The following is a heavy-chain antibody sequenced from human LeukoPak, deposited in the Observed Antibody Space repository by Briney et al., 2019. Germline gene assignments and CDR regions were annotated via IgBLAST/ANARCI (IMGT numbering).Heavy chain of an antibody. Sequence: HPGGSLRLSCAASGFTFDDYGMSWVRQAPGKGLVWVSRINSDGINTSYADSVKGRFTISRDNAKNTLNLQMNSLRAEDTAVYYCARDLGQYYDTSDNWFDPWGQGTLVTVSS. CDR1: GFTFDDYG. J-gene: IGHJ5*02. CDR3: ARDLGQYYDTSDNWFDP. CDR2: INSDGINT. D-gene: IGHD3-22*01. V-gene: IGHV3-74*01.